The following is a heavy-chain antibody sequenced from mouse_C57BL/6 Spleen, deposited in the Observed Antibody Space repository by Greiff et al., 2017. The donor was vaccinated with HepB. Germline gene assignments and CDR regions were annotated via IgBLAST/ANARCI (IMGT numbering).Heavy chain of an antibody. CDR2: IYPRSGNT. D-gene: IGHD2-2*01. J-gene: IGHJ4*01. CDR1: GYTFTSYG. V-gene: IGHV1-81*01. Sequence: QVQLQQSGAELARPGASVKLSCKASGYTFTSYGISWVKQRTGQGLEWSGEIYPRSGNTYYNEKFKGKATLTADKSSSTAYMELRSLTSEDSAVYFCARGAMVTPYAMDYWGQGTSVTVSS. CDR3: ARGAMVTPYAMDY.